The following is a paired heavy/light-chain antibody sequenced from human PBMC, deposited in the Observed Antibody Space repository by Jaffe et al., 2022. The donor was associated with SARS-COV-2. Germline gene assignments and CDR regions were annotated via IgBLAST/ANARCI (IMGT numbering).Light chain of an antibody. Sequence: DIQMTQSPSSLSASVGDRVIITCRASQGISNYLAWYQQKPGKVPKLLIFAASTLQSGVPSRFSGSGSGTDFTLTISSLQPEDVATYYCQKYNSAPNTFGPGTKVDIK. V-gene: IGKV1-27*01. CDR3: QKYNSAPNT. J-gene: IGKJ3*01. CDR2: AAS. CDR1: QGISNY.
Heavy chain of an antibody. J-gene: IGHJ1*01. D-gene: IGHD3-10*01. CDR2: IIPMFETT. CDR3: ASARPNPLVGAEFLQH. CDR1: GVTFQNYA. V-gene: IGHV1-69*01. Sequence: QVELVQSGAEVKKPGSSVKVSCRASGVTFQNYAFTWVRQAPGQGLEWMGEIIPMFETTNYAPHFQGRVTIVADESTSSTFLELSSLTSEDTAVYYCASARPNPLVGAEFLQHWGQGTLVAVSS.